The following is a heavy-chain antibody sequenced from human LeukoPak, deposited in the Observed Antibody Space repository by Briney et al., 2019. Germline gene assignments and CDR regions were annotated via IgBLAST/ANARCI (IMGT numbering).Heavy chain of an antibody. V-gene: IGHV3-48*02. Sequence: PGGSLRLSCAASGFTFSSYSMNWVRQAPGKGLEWVSYISSSSSTIYYADSVKGRFTISRDNAKNSLYLQMNSLRDEDTAVYYCAREGGQREYSGYGDYWGQGTLVTVSS. CDR1: GFTFSSYS. J-gene: IGHJ4*02. D-gene: IGHD5-12*01. CDR2: ISSSSSTI. CDR3: AREGGQREYSGYGDY.